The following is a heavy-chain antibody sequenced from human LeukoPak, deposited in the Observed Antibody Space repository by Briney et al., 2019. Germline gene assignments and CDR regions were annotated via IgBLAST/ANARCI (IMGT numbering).Heavy chain of an antibody. CDR1: GGSFSGYY. CDR3: ARDRVEMATIFDAFDI. Sequence: PSETLSLTCAVYGGSFSGYYWSWIRQPPGKGLEWLGSIYYSGNTYYNPSLKSRVTISVDTSKNQFSLKLSSVTAADTAVYYCARDRVEMATIFDAFDIWGQGTMVTVSS. CDR2: IYYSGNT. J-gene: IGHJ3*02. V-gene: IGHV4-34*01. D-gene: IGHD5-24*01.